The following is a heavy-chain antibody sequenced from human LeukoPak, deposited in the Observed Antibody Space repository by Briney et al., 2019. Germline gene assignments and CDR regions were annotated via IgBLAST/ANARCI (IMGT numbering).Heavy chain of an antibody. V-gene: IGHV4-39*01. D-gene: IGHD6-25*01. J-gene: IGHJ4*02. Sequence: SETLSLTCTVSGGSISSSSYYWGWIRQPPGKTLEWVGSIYYSGSTYYNPSLKSRVTISVDTSKNQFSLRLSSVTAADTAVYYCVRHRGGGSDFEYWGQGTLVTVSS. CDR2: IYYSGST. CDR1: GGSISSSSYY. CDR3: VRHRGGGSDFEY.